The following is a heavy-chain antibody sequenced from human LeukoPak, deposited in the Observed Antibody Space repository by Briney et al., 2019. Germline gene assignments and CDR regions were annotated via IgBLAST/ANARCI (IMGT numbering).Heavy chain of an antibody. D-gene: IGHD2-15*01. CDR1: GFTFRSYW. CDR2: MKLDGSEE. V-gene: IGHV3-7*01. CDR3: ARWARYCSSGSCYSWFDP. J-gene: IGHJ5*02. Sequence: QTGGSLRLSCAASGFTFRSYWMSWVRQAPGKALEGVANMKLDGSEEYYVVSVKGRFTTSSDNAKNSLYLQKNSLRVDSTAVYYCARWARYCSSGSCYSWFDPWGQGTLVTVSS.